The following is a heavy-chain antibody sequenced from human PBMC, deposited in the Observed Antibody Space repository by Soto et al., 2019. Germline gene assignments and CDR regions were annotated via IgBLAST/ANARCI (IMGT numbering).Heavy chain of an antibody. V-gene: IGHV4-39*01. Sequence: PSETLSVTWAVVDGSISSLGYSWGWIRQPPGKGLEWIGSIYYSGSTYYNPSLKSRVTVSVDTSKNQFSLKLSSVTAADTAVYYCARHPSDFWFDPWGQGTLVTVSS. CDR3: ARHPSDFWFDP. J-gene: IGHJ5*02. CDR2: IYYSGST. D-gene: IGHD2-21*02. CDR1: DGSISSLGYS.